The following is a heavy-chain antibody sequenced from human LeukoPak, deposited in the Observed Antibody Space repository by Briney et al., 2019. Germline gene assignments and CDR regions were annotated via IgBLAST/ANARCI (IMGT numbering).Heavy chain of an antibody. V-gene: IGHV3-30-3*01. CDR3: AKAIAWVTTSEGDY. J-gene: IGHJ4*02. D-gene: IGHD4-17*01. Sequence: GRSLRLSCAASGFTFSSYAMHWVRQAPGKGLEWVAVISYDGSNKCYADSVKGRFTISRDNSKNTLYLQMNSLRAEDTAVYYCAKAIAWVTTSEGDYWGQGTLVTVSS. CDR1: GFTFSSYA. CDR2: ISYDGSNK.